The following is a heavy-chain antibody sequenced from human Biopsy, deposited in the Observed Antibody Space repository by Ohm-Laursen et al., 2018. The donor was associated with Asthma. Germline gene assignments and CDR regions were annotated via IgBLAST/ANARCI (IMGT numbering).Heavy chain of an antibody. CDR3: ARQVKSTVFGVSYRKFDF. CDR2: ISFDGSNK. J-gene: IGHJ4*02. Sequence: SLRLSCAASGFTFSNYGMHWVRQAPGKGLEWVAVISFDGSNKDFADSVKGRFSISRDNSKNTLYLQMHGLKIEDTAVYFCARQVKSTVFGVSYRKFDFWGQGTLVAVSS. V-gene: IGHV3-30*03. D-gene: IGHD3-3*01. CDR1: GFTFSNYG.